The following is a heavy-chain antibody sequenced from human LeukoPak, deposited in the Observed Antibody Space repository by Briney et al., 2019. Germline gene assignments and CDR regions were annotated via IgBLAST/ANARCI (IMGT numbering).Heavy chain of an antibody. CDR3: ARGGSLDY. CDR2: INAGNGNT. D-gene: IGHD6-13*01. Sequence: ASVKVSCMASGYTFTSYTMHWVRQAPGQRLEWMGWINAGNGNTKSSQKFQGRVTITRDTSATTAYMEPSSLRSEDTAVYYCARGGSLDYWGQGTLVTVSS. J-gene: IGHJ4*02. CDR1: GYTFTSYT. V-gene: IGHV1-3*01.